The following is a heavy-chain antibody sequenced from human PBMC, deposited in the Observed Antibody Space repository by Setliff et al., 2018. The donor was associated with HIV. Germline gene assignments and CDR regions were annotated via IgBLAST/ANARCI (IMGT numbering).Heavy chain of an antibody. CDR2: MYYRGNT. D-gene: IGHD3-22*01. CDR1: GDSISSSSYY. J-gene: IGHJ4*02. Sequence: SETLSLTCSVSGDSISSSSYYWGWIRQPPGKGLEWIGSMYYRGNTYYNPSLQSRVAISVDTSKNHFSLRLRSVTAADTAVYYCARETYYYDSSGYPGFDSWGQGTLVTVSS. V-gene: IGHV4-39*07. CDR3: ARETYYYDSSGYPGFDS.